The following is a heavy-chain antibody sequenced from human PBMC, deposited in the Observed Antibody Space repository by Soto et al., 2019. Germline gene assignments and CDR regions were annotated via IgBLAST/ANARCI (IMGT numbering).Heavy chain of an antibody. J-gene: IGHJ3*02. CDR3: AKGGGYDSSGYYFAFDI. D-gene: IGHD3-22*01. Sequence: TGGSLRLSCAASGFTFSSYAMSWVRQAPGKGLEWVSAISGSGGSTYYADSVKGRFTISRDNSKNTLYLQMNSLRAEDTAVYYCAKGGGYDSSGYYFAFDIWGQGTMVTVSS. V-gene: IGHV3-23*01. CDR2: ISGSGGST. CDR1: GFTFSSYA.